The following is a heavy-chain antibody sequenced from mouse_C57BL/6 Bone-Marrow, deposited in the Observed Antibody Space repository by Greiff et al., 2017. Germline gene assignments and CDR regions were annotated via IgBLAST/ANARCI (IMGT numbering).Heavy chain of an antibody. CDR2: ISYDGSN. Sequence: EVQLQESGPGLVKPSQSLSLTCSVTGYSITSGYYWNWIRQFPGNKLEWMGYISYDGSNKYNPSPKNRISITRDTSKNQFFRKLNSVTTENTATYYCARDYYGSSSLSAMDYWGQGTSVTVSS. J-gene: IGHJ4*01. V-gene: IGHV3-6*01. D-gene: IGHD1-1*01. CDR3: ARDYYGSSSLSAMDY. CDR1: GYSITSGYY.